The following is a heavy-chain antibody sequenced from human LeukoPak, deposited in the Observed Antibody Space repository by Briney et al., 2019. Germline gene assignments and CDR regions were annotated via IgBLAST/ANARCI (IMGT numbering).Heavy chain of an antibody. V-gene: IGHV4-59*01. D-gene: IGHD6-13*01. CDR1: GGSISSYY. Sequence: PSETLSLTCTVSGGSISSYYWSWIRQPPGKGLEWIGYIYYSGSTDYSPSLKSRVTISVDTSRNQFSLRLSSVTAADTAVYYCARVTGYMTEDFFDYWGQGTLVTVSS. J-gene: IGHJ4*02. CDR3: ARVTGYMTEDFFDY. CDR2: IYYSGST.